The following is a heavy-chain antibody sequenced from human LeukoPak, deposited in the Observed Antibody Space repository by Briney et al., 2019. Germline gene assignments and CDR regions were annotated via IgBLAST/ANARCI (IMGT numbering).Heavy chain of an antibody. V-gene: IGHV3-15*01. J-gene: IGHJ4*02. Sequence: GGSLRLSCAASGFTFSNAWMSWVRQAPGKGLEWVGRIKSKTDGGTTDYAAPVKGRFTISRDDSKNTLYLQMNSLKTEDTAVYYCTATLGYCSSTSCYIGYWGQGTLVTVSS. CDR1: GFTFSNAW. CDR2: IKSKTDGGTT. D-gene: IGHD2-2*02. CDR3: TATLGYCSSTSCYIGY.